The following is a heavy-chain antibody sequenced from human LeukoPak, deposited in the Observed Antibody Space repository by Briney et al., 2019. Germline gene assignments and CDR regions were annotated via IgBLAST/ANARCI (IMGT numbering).Heavy chain of an antibody. D-gene: IGHD3-3*01. Sequence: ASVKVSCKASGYTFIGYYIHWVRQAPGQGLEWMGWINPNSGDTNYAQKFQSGVTMTRDTSITTAYMELSRLRSDDTAVYYCVRGGALYYNFWDWGQGTLVTVSS. J-gene: IGHJ4*02. CDR2: INPNSGDT. CDR1: GYTFIGYY. CDR3: VRGGALYYNFWD. V-gene: IGHV1-2*02.